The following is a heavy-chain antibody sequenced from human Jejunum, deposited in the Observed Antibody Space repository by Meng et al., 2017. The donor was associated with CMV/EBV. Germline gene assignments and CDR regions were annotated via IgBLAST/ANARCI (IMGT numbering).Heavy chain of an antibody. J-gene: IGHJ3*02. CDR1: FSVGSNY. V-gene: IGHV3-53*01. CDR3: ARGGRTLWGGGTAFDI. Sequence: FSVGSNYMSWVRQAPGKGLEWVSSVYSGGSIDYVGSVKGRFTISRDRSKNMVYLQMNSLRVEDTAVYYCARGGRTLWGGGTAFDIWGQGTTVTVSS. CDR2: VYSGGSI. D-gene: IGHD2-15*01.